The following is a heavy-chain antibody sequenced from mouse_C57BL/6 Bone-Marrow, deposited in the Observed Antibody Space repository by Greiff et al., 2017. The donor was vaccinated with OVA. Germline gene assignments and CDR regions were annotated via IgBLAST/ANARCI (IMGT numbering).Heavy chain of an antibody. V-gene: IGHV10-3*01. CDR1: GFTFNTYA. CDR3: VRPGITTVVPTRSRAGYAMDY. D-gene: IGHD1-1*01. CDR2: IRSKSSNYAT. J-gene: IGHJ4*01. Sequence: EVMLVESGGGLVQPKGSLKLSCAASGFTFNTYAMHWVRQAPGTGLEWVARIRSKSSNYATYYADSVKDRFTISRDDSQSMLYLQMNNLKTEDTAMYYCVRPGITTVVPTRSRAGYAMDYWGQGTSVTVSS.